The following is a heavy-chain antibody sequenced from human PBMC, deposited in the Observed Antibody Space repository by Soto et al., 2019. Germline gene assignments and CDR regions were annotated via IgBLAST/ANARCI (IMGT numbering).Heavy chain of an antibody. D-gene: IGHD3-10*01. J-gene: IGHJ6*02. V-gene: IGHV1-8*01. Sequence: QEQLEQSGAEVKKPGASVKVSCKASGYTFTKYDFNWVRQAIGQGPEWMGWVNPISGNTETAQNFQGRVSLTMNTSTNTAVMELRSLRSGDTAIYYCATSRINMIRGVFYYGLDVWGRGTTVTVSS. CDR2: VNPISGNT. CDR3: ATSRINMIRGVFYYGLDV. CDR1: GYTFTKYD.